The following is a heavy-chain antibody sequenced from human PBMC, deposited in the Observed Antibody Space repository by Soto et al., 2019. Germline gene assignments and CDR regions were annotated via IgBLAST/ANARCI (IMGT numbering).Heavy chain of an antibody. Sequence: GGSLRLSCAASGFTFKSYAVSWVRQAPGKGLEWVSVITGSGDSTYYADSVKGRFTISRDNSKNTLYLQMNSLRAEDTAVYYCEKELRHDYNLEYFAHCGQGPLVTVYS. V-gene: IGHV3-23*01. J-gene: IGHJ4*02. CDR1: GFTFKSYA. D-gene: IGHD4-4*01. CDR2: ITGSGDST. CDR3: EKELRHDYNLEYFAH.